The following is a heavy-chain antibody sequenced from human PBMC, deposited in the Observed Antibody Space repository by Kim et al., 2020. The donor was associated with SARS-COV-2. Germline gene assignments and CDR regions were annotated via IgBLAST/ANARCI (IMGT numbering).Heavy chain of an antibody. CDR2: IRSKAYSYAT. V-gene: IGHV3-73*01. J-gene: IGHJ3*02. D-gene: IGHD1-1*01. CDR3: ASVXGTTLAXWDAXDI. CDR1: GFTFSGSA. Sequence: GGSLRLSCAASGFTFSGSAMHWVRQASGKGLEWVGRIRSKAYSYATAYAASVKGXFTISXXDSKXXAYXQMSSLKTEDTAVYYCASVXGTTLAXWDAXDIWGXXTMVXVSS.